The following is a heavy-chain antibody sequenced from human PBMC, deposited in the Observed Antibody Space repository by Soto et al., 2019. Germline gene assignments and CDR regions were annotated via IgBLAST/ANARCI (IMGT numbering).Heavy chain of an antibody. CDR3: AKDRRELAVFDY. J-gene: IGHJ4*02. D-gene: IGHD1-26*01. CDR1: GFTFSSYA. V-gene: IGHV3-23*01. Sequence: SLRLSCAASGFTFSSYAMSWVRQAPGKGLEWVSGVSDSSGRTYYADSVKGRFTISRDNSKNTLYLQMNSLRADDTAVYFCAKDRRELAVFDYWGQGTPVTVSS. CDR2: VSDSSGRT.